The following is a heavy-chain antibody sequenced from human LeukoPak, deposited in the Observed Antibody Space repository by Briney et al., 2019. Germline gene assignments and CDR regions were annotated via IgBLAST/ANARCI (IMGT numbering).Heavy chain of an antibody. CDR3: ARALAGAPFDL. V-gene: IGHV3-30*04. J-gene: IGHJ2*01. CDR1: EFTLSSYS. CDR2: LSSVGGQQ. Sequence: QPGGSLRLSCSASEFTLSSYSMHWVRQAPGRGLEWAAVLSSVGGQQYYADSVKGRFTISADTSKNTLYLQMDSLRVEDTALYYCARALAGAPFDLWGRGTVAAVSS. D-gene: IGHD3-10*01.